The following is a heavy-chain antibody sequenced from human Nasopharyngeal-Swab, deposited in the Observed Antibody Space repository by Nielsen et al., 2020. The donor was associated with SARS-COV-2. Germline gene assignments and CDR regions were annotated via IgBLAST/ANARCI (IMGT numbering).Heavy chain of an antibody. D-gene: IGHD2-2*01. V-gene: IGHV3-23*01. CDR2: ISGSGGST. CDR3: ATTSQGYCSSTSCYGGYYFYYGMDV. Sequence: GGSLKISCAASGFTFSSYAMSGVRQAPGKGLEWVSAISGSGGSTYYADSVKGRFTISRDNSKNTLYLQMNSLRAEDTAVYYCATTSQGYCSSTSCYGGYYFYYGMDVWGQGTTVTVSS. CDR1: GFTFSSYA. J-gene: IGHJ6*02.